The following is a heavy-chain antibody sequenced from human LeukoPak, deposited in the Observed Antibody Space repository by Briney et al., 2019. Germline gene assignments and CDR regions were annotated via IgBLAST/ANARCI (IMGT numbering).Heavy chain of an antibody. CDR1: GFTLSSYG. CDR2: ISGSGGST. D-gene: IGHD5-12*01. Sequence: GGTLRLSCAASGFTLSSYGMSWVRQAPGKGLEWVSAISGSGGSTYYADSVKGRFTISRDNSKNTLYLQMNSLRAEDTAVYYCASGYDTTDYWGQGTLVTVSS. CDR3: ASGYDTTDY. J-gene: IGHJ4*02. V-gene: IGHV3-23*01.